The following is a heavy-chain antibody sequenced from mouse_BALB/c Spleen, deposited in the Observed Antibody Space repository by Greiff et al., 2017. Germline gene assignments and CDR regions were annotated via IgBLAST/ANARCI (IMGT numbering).Heavy chain of an antibody. V-gene: IGHV1S45*01. J-gene: IGHJ2*01. Sequence: EVKLVESGAELVRPGASVKISCKAFGYTFTNHHINWVKQRPGQGLDWIGYINPYNDYTSYNQKFKGKATLTVDKSSSTAYMELSSLTSEDSAVYYCARITTVVALDYWGQGTTLTVSS. CDR3: ARITTVVALDY. D-gene: IGHD1-1*01. CDR1: GYTFTNHH. CDR2: INPYNDYT.